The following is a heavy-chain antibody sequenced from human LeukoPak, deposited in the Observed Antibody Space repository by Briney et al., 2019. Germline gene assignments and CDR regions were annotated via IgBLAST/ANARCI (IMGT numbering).Heavy chain of an antibody. Sequence: ASVKVSCKASGYTFTGYYMHWVRQAPGQGLEWMGWINPNSGGTNYAQKFQGWVTMTRDTSISTAYMELSRQRSDDTAVYYCARGACSSTSCYKNAFDIWGQGTMVTVSS. J-gene: IGHJ3*02. CDR1: GYTFTGYY. CDR2: INPNSGGT. D-gene: IGHD2-2*02. CDR3: ARGACSSTSCYKNAFDI. V-gene: IGHV1-2*04.